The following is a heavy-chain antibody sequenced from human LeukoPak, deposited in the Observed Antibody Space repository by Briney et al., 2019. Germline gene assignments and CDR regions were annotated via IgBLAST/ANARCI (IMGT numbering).Heavy chain of an antibody. V-gene: IGHV4-38-2*02. Sequence: SETLSLTCTVSGYSISSGYYWGWIRQPPGKGLEWIGSIYYSGSTYYNPSLKSRVTISVDTSKNQFSLKLSSVTAADTAVYYCASSHDYGDYWGQGTLVTVSS. CDR3: ASSHDYGDY. CDR1: GYSISSGYY. CDR2: IYYSGST. J-gene: IGHJ4*02.